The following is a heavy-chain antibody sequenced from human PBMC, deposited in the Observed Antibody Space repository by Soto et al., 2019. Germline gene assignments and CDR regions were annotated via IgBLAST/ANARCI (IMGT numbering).Heavy chain of an antibody. CDR3: ARGDSTGSPTGWFDP. D-gene: IGHD6-19*01. CDR1: GYTFTRYS. CDR2: ISNYNGDT. V-gene: IGHV1-18*04. J-gene: IGHJ5*02. Sequence: ASVKVSCKASGYTFTRYSIKWVRQAPGQGLEWVGWISNYNGDTKYGEKFKGRVTLTTDTSTTTTYMDLRSLTSDDTAVYFCARGDSTGSPTGWFDPWGQGTLVTVSS.